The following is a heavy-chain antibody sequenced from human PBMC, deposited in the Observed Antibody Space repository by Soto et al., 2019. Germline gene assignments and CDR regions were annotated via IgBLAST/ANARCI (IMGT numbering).Heavy chain of an antibody. D-gene: IGHD4-17*01. V-gene: IGHV3-53*01. J-gene: IGHJ3*02. CDR1: GFTVSSNY. CDR3: ARDYVGDYGAFDI. CDR2: IYSGGST. Sequence: PGGALRLSCAASGFTVSSNYMSWVRQAPGKGLEWVSVIYSGGSTYYADSVKGRFTISRDNSKNTLYLQMNSLRAEDTAVYYCARDYVGDYGAFDIWGQGTMVTVSS.